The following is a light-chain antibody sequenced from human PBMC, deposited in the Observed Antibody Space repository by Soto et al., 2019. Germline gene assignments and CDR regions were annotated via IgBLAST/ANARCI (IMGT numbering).Light chain of an antibody. J-gene: IGLJ3*02. CDR2: RDS. Sequence: QSVLTQPPSASGTPGQRVTISCSESSSSIGSNYIYWYQQLPGTAPKLLIYRDSQRPSGVPDRFSGSKSVTSASRAISGLRSEDEADYYCAAWDDSLRGWVFGGGTKLTVL. CDR1: SSSIGSNY. CDR3: AAWDDSLRGWV. V-gene: IGLV1-47*01.